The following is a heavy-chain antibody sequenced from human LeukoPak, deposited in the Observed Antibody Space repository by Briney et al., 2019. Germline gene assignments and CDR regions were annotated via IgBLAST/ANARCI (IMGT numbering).Heavy chain of an antibody. CDR1: GFPFSSYW. Sequence: PGGSLRLSCVASGFPFSSYWMSWVRQAPGKGLEWVANINEDGSEKYYVDSVKGRFTISRDNAKNSLYLQMNSLRAEDTAVYYCTRDHGSYCLDYWGQETLVTVSS. V-gene: IGHV3-7*01. CDR3: TRDHGSYCLDY. J-gene: IGHJ4*02. D-gene: IGHD1-26*01. CDR2: INEDGSEK.